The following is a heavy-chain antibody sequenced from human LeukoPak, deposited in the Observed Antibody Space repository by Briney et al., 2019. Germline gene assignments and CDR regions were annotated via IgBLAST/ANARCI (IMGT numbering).Heavy chain of an antibody. CDR1: GYTFTGYY. V-gene: IGHV1-2*02. Sequence: ASVEVSCKASGYTFTGYYMHWVRQAPGQGLEWMGWINPNSGGTNYAQKFQGRVTMTRDTSISTAYMELSRLRSDDTAVYYCARRLSGSLYYYYGMDVWGQGTTVTVSS. CDR3: ARRLSGSLYYYYGMDV. J-gene: IGHJ6*02. CDR2: INPNSGGT. D-gene: IGHD3-3*01.